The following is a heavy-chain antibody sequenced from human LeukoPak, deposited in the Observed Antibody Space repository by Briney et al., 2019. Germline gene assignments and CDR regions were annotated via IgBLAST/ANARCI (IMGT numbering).Heavy chain of an antibody. CDR3: ARDYYDFWSGYYTYNWLDP. Sequence: GASVKVSCKASGYTFTSYGISWGRQAPGHGLEWMGWISAYNGNTNYAQKLQGRVTMTTDTSTSTAYMELRSLRSDDTAVYYCARDYYDFWSGYYTYNWLDPWGQGTLVTVSS. J-gene: IGHJ5*02. CDR2: ISAYNGNT. D-gene: IGHD3-3*01. CDR1: GYTFTSYG. V-gene: IGHV1-18*01.